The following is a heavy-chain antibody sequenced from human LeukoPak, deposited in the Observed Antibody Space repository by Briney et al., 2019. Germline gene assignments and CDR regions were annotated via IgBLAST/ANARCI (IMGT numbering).Heavy chain of an antibody. CDR1: GFTFSTYS. CDR2: IDDSSSYI. V-gene: IGHV3-21*01. Sequence: PGGSLRLSCAASGFTFSTYSVNWVRQAPGKGLEWVSSIDDSSSYIYYADSVKGRFTISRDNAKNSLYLQMNSLRAEDTAVYYCAGDGGYSGSDFLDAFDIWGQGTMVTVSS. J-gene: IGHJ3*02. D-gene: IGHD5-12*01. CDR3: AGDGGYSGSDFLDAFDI.